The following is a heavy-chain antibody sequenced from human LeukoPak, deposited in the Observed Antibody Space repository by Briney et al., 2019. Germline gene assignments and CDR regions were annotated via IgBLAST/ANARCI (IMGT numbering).Heavy chain of an antibody. D-gene: IGHD2-8*01. V-gene: IGHV3-74*01. CDR1: GFTFSSYW. Sequence: GGSLRLSCAASGFTFSSYWMNWVRQAPGKGLVWVSRIASDGSSTTYADSVKGRFSISRDNAKNTLYLQMNSLRVEDTAVYYCTRGGASTSYYWFYWGQGTLVTVSS. J-gene: IGHJ4*02. CDR2: IASDGSST. CDR3: TRGGASTSYYWFY.